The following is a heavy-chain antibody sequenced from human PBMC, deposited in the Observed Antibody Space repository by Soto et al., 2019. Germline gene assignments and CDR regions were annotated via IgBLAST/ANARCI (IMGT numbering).Heavy chain of an antibody. CDR3: ARSVAVPGAHIDY. D-gene: IGHD6-19*01. V-gene: IGHV4-59*01. J-gene: IGHJ4*02. CDR2: VYYTGST. CDR1: GGSISGSY. Sequence: SETLSLTCSVSGGSISGSYWSWIRQSPWKGLEWLGYVYYTGSTNYSPSLRSRVSISVDTSKNEFSLRLSSVTAADTAVYFCARSVAVPGAHIDYWGQGTQVTVSS.